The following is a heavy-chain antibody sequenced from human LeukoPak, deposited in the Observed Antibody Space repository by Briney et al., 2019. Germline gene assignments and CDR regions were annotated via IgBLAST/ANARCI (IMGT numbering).Heavy chain of an antibody. J-gene: IGHJ4*02. V-gene: IGHV3-30*03. D-gene: IGHD4-23*01. CDR3: ATDQLGGKIFDY. Sequence: HPGGSLRLSCAASGFTFSSHAMHWVRQAPGKGLEWVAVISYDGSNKYYADSVKGRFTISRDNSKNTLYLQMNSLRAEDTAVYYCATDQLGGKIFDYWGQGTLVTVSS. CDR1: GFTFSSHA. CDR2: ISYDGSNK.